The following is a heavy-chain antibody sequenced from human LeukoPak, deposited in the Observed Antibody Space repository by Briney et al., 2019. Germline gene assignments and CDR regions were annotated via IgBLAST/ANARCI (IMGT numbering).Heavy chain of an antibody. Sequence: GGSLRLSCAASGFTFSSYAMSWVRQAPGKGLEWVSAISGSGGSTYYADSVKGRFTISRDNSKNTLYLQMNSLRAEDTAVYYCANWYSSSWPPEDYFDYWGQGTLVTVSS. J-gene: IGHJ4*02. D-gene: IGHD6-13*01. CDR1: GFTFSSYA. CDR2: ISGSGGST. CDR3: ANWYSSSWPPEDYFDY. V-gene: IGHV3-23*01.